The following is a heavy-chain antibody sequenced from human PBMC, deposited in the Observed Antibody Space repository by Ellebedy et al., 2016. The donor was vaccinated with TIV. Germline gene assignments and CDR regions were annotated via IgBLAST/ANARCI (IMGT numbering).Heavy chain of an antibody. V-gene: IGHV3-7*01. CDR3: ARAIYGASYL. CDR1: GFTFGNYA. D-gene: IGHD4-17*01. CDR2: INEDGTKK. J-gene: IGHJ2*01. Sequence: GESLKISCAASGFTFGNYAMNWVRQAPGKGLEWVANINEDGTKKHYVDSVRGRFTISRDYAGNSLFLQMNSLGAEDTAVYYCARAIYGASYLWGRGTLVTVSS.